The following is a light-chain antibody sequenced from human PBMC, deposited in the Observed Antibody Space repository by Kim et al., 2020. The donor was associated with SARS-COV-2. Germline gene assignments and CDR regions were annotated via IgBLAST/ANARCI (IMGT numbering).Light chain of an antibody. Sequence: QSVTLSSTVTNSDSVRFNYLSWYQQPTGTSPNLIILEVTKPPSGVPDRFAGSTSGNTASLTVSGLQAEDEADYYCYSYVGSDNLVFGGGTQLTVL. J-gene: IGLJ3*02. CDR2: EVT. CDR1: NSDSVRFNY. V-gene: IGLV2-8*01. CDR3: YSYVGSDNLV.